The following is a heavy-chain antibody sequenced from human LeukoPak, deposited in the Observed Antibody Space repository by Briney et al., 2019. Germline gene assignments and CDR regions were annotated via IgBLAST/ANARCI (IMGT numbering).Heavy chain of an antibody. J-gene: IGHJ6*02. D-gene: IGHD3-9*01. CDR2: IYYSGST. V-gene: IGHV4-39*01. CDR1: GGSISSSSYY. Sequence: SETLSLTCTVSGGSISSSSYYWGWIRQPPGKGLEWIGSIYYSGSTYYNPSLKSRVTISVDTSKNQFSLKLSSVTAADTAVYYCASTLREYDTLTGYYYYYGMDVWGQGTTVTVSS. CDR3: ASTLREYDTLTGYYYYYGMDV.